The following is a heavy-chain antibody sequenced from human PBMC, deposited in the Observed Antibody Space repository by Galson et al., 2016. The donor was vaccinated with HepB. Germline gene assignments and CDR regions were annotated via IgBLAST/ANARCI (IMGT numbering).Heavy chain of an antibody. Sequence: ETLSLTCIVSGGSISSSYYWAWIRQPPGKGLEWIASIYYSGTSYYKPSLTSRVTISVDTSKSQFSLKVRSVTAADTAVYYCARHAGTSYENYYMDVWGRGTTVAVSS. CDR2: IYYSGTS. J-gene: IGHJ6*03. V-gene: IGHV4-39*01. CDR3: ARHAGTSYENYYMDV. CDR1: GGSISSSYY. D-gene: IGHD1-7*01.